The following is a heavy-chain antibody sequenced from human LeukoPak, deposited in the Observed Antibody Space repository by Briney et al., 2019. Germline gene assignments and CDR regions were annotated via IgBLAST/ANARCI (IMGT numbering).Heavy chain of an antibody. D-gene: IGHD3-10*02. V-gene: IGHV3-66*01. CDR1: GFTVSTNY. CDR2: IYSGGST. J-gene: IGHJ3*02. Sequence: PGGSLRLSCAASGFTVSTNYMSWVRQAPGKGLEWVSVIYSGGSTCYADSVRGRFTISKDNSKNTLYLQMNSLRAEDTAVYYCARVFGEPIWGQGTMVTVSS. CDR3: ARVFGEPI.